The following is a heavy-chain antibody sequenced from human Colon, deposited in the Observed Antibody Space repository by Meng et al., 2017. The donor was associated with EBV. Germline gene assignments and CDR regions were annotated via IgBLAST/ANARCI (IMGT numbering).Heavy chain of an antibody. Sequence: SGEVCLKHSTLLPLTWLDKGRSLSGDCWNRIRQPPGKGLEWIGEIIHGGSPSYNPSLKSRVTISIDTSKNQLSLMLSSVTAADTAVYYCARRPTGIDYWGQGTLVTVSS. CDR1: GRSLSGDC. CDR2: IIHGGSP. V-gene: IGHV4-34*12. J-gene: IGHJ4*02. D-gene: IGHD2-8*02. CDR3: ARRPTGIDY.